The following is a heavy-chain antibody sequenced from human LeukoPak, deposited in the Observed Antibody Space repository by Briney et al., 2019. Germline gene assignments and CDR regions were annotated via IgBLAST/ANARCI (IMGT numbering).Heavy chain of an antibody. Sequence: ASVKVSCKASGYTFTGYYMHWVRQAPGQGLEWMGWINPNSGGTNYAQKFQGRVTMTRDTSISTAYMELSRLRSDDTAVYYCARGHTGVYYDSSGYYYLDYFDYWGQGTLVTVSS. J-gene: IGHJ4*02. CDR3: ARGHTGVYYDSSGYYYLDYFDY. D-gene: IGHD3-22*01. CDR1: GYTFTGYY. CDR2: INPNSGGT. V-gene: IGHV1-2*02.